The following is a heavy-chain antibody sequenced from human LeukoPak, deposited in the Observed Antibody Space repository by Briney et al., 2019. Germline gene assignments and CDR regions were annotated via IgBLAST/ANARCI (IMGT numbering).Heavy chain of an antibody. CDR3: AKVGDFGSGTSFDY. J-gene: IGHJ4*02. V-gene: IGHV4-59*01. CDR1: GGSISNFY. D-gene: IGHD3-10*01. CDR2: IYYSGST. Sequence: NPSETLSLTCTVSGGSISNFYWSWIRQPPGKELEWIGYIYYSGSTNYNPSLKSRVTISIDTSKNQFSLMLSSVTAADTAVYYCAKVGDFGSGTSFDYWGQGTLVTVSS.